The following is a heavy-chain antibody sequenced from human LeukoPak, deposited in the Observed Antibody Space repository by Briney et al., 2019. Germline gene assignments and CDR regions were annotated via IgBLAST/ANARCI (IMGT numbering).Heavy chain of an antibody. D-gene: IGHD3-3*01. V-gene: IGHV3-21*01. CDR1: GFTFSSYS. CDR3: ARDVLRFLEWLSYGMDV. J-gene: IGHJ6*02. CDR2: ISSSSSYI. Sequence: GSLILSCAASGFTFSSYSMNWVRQAPGKGLEWVSSISSSSSYIYYADSVKGRFTISRDNAKNSLYLQMNSLRAEDTAVYYCARDVLRFLEWLSYGMDVWGQGTTVTVSS.